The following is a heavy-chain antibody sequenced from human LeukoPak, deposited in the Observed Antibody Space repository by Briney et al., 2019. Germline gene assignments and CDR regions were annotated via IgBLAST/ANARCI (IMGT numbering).Heavy chain of an antibody. CDR2: INAGNGNT. Sequence: EASVKVSCKASGGTFSSYAISWVRQAPGQGLEWMGWINAGNGNTKYSQKFQGRVTITRDTSASTAYMELSSLRSEDTAVYYCARDRPYPTYGDYVLYYYYGMDVWGQGTTVTVSS. CDR3: ARDRPYPTYGDYVLYYYYGMDV. CDR1: GGTFSSYA. V-gene: IGHV1-3*01. D-gene: IGHD4-17*01. J-gene: IGHJ6*02.